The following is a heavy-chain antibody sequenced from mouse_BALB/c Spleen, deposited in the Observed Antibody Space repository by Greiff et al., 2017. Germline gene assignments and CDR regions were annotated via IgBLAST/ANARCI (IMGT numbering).Heavy chain of an antibody. CDR2: IYPGDGDT. CDR3: ARSLDYGSSWAMDY. J-gene: IGHJ4*01. D-gene: IGHD1-1*01. V-gene: IGHV1-87*01. Sequence: QVQLQQSGAELARPGASVKLSCKASGYTFTSYWMQWVKQRPGQGLEWIGAIYPGDGDTRYTQKFKGKATLTADKSSSTAYMQLSSLASEDSAVYYCARSLDYGSSWAMDYWGQGTSVTVSS. CDR1: GYTFTSYW.